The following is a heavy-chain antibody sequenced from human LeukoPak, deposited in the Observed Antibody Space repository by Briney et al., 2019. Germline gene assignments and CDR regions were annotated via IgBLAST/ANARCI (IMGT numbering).Heavy chain of an antibody. J-gene: IGHJ6*02. Sequence: SETLSLTCTVSGGSISSYYWSWIRQPPGKGLEWIGYIYYSGSTNYNPSLKSRVTISVDTSKNQFSLKLSSVTAADTAVYYFARDSGDYGGGNYYYYYGMDVWGQGTTVTVSS. V-gene: IGHV4-59*01. CDR1: GGSISSYY. CDR2: IYYSGST. D-gene: IGHD4-17*01. CDR3: ARDSGDYGGGNYYYYYGMDV.